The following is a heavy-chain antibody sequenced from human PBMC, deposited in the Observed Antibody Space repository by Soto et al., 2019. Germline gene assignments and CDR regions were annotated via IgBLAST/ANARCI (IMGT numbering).Heavy chain of an antibody. D-gene: IGHD2-8*02. V-gene: IGHV4-34*01. Sequence: GAGLLKPSETLSLTCAVYGGSFSGYYWTWIRQPPGTGLEWXGEINHSGSTNYNPSLKSRVTISVDTSKNQFSLKLTSVTAADTAVYYCARDKITGLFDYWGQGTLVTVSS. J-gene: IGHJ4*02. CDR2: INHSGST. CDR1: GGSFSGYY. CDR3: ARDKITGLFDY.